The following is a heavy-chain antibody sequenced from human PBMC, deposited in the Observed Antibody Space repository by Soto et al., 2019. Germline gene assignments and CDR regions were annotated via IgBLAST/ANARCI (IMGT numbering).Heavy chain of an antibody. V-gene: IGHV3-33*01. CDR1: GFTFSSYG. Sequence: QVQLVESGGGVVQPGRSLRLSCAASGFTFSSYGMHWFRQAPGKGLEWVAVIWYDGSNKYYADSVKGRFTISRDNSKNTLYLQMNSLRAEDTAVYYCSRGGWLQSIGPWGQGTLVTVSS. J-gene: IGHJ5*02. D-gene: IGHD5-12*01. CDR2: IWYDGSNK. CDR3: SRGGWLQSIGP.